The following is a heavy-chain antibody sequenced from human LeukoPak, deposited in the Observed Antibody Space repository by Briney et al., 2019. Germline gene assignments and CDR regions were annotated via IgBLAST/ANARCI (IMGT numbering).Heavy chain of an antibody. CDR3: ARPMYYHDSSGYLDAFDI. Sequence: SETLSLTCTVSGGSISSSSYYWGWIRQPPGKGLEWIGSIYYSGSTYYNPSLKSRVTISVDTSKNQFSLKLSSVTAADTAVYYCARPMYYHDSSGYLDAFDIWGQGTMVTVSS. CDR1: GGSISSSSYY. CDR2: IYYSGST. J-gene: IGHJ3*02. D-gene: IGHD3-22*01. V-gene: IGHV4-39*01.